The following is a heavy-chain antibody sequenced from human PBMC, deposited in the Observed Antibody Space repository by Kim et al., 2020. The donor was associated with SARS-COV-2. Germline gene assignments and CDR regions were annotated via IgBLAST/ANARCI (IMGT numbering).Heavy chain of an antibody. CDR3: AKDPPIRGDFAY. J-gene: IGHJ4*02. Sequence: GGSLRLSCAVSGFTFSSYGMHWVRQAPGKGLEWVAVISYDGSNEYYGDSVKGRFTISRDNSKNTLYLQMKSLRTEDTAVYYCAKDPPIRGDFAYWGQGTLVTVSS. D-gene: IGHD3-10*01. CDR1: GFTFSSYG. V-gene: IGHV3-30*18. CDR2: ISYDGSNE.